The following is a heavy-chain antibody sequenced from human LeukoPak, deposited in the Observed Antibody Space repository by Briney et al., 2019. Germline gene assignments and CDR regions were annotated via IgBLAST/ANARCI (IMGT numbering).Heavy chain of an antibody. CDR1: GFIMTSHW. CDR2: IKQEGRDK. D-gene: IGHD1-1*01. Sequence: PGGSLRLSCEASGFIMTSHWMSGVREAPGERPEWGAKIKQEGRDKYYLDSVKGRFTISRDNAKTPLYLQMNSLRDEDTAMYYCVRGGGTLDMWGQGTMVTVSS. J-gene: IGHJ3*02. CDR3: VRGGGTLDM. V-gene: IGHV3-7*01.